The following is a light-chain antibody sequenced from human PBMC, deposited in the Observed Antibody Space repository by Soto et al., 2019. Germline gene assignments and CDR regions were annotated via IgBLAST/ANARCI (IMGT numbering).Light chain of an antibody. V-gene: IGKV1-5*03. CDR2: KAS. Sequence: DLQMTQSPSSLSASVGDRVTITCRASLPISNYLAWYQQKPGKAPKLLIYKASTLKSGVPSRFSGSGSGTEFTLTISSLQPDDFATYYCQHYNSYSEAFGQGTKVDIK. CDR3: QHYNSYSEA. CDR1: LPISNY. J-gene: IGKJ1*01.